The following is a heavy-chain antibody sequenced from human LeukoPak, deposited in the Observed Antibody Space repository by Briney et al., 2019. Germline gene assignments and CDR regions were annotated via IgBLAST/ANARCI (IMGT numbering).Heavy chain of an antibody. J-gene: IGHJ4*02. CDR1: GGSIGRYY. D-gene: IGHD1-26*01. CDR3: ARGDSLGATEVDFDY. Sequence: NASETLSLTCTVSGGSIGRYYWSWIRQSPGKGLEWIGHIYYNGITNSNPSLKSRVTISVNTSKNQFSLRLSSVTAADTAVYYCARGDSLGATEVDFDYWGQGTLVTVSS. V-gene: IGHV4-59*01. CDR2: IYYNGIT.